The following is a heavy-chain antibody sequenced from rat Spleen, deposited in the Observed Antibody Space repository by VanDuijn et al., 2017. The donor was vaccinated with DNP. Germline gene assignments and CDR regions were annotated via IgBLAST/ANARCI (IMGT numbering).Heavy chain of an antibody. CDR2: ISIRSSNI. CDR1: GFTFSSYG. Sequence: EVQLVESGGGSVQPGRSMKLSCAASGFTFSSYGMNWIRQAPGKGLEWVASISIRSSNIYYADTVKGRFTISRDNAKNTLYLQMTSLRSEDTALYYCASYDGPMDAWGQGISV. D-gene: IGHD1-12*01. CDR3: ASYDGPMDA. V-gene: IGHV5-34*01. J-gene: IGHJ4*01.